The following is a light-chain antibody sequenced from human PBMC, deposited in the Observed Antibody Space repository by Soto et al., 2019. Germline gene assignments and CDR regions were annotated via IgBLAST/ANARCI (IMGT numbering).Light chain of an antibody. CDR3: GSYTSATTWV. Sequence: QSALTQPASVSGSPGQSITISCTGTSSDVGGYNYISWYQQYPGKAPKLILYEVINRPSGVSDRFSGSKSGNTASLSISGLQTEDEADYYCGSYTSATTWVFGGGTKLTVL. V-gene: IGLV2-14*01. CDR2: EVI. J-gene: IGLJ3*02. CDR1: SSDVGGYNY.